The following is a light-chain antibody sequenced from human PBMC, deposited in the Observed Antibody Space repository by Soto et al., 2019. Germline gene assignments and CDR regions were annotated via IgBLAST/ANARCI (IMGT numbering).Light chain of an antibody. CDR1: QNVLYSSN. Sequence: DIVMTQSPDSLAVSLGERATGNCKSSQNVLYSSNSINWASSRESGVPDRFSGSGSGTDFTLTISSLQAEDVAVYYCQQFYSTLFTLGPGTKVDIK. V-gene: IGKV4-1*01. CDR2: WAS. J-gene: IGKJ3*01. CDR3: QQFYSTLFT.